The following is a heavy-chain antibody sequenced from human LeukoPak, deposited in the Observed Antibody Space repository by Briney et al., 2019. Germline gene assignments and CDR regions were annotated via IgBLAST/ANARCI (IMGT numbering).Heavy chain of an antibody. CDR1: GGTFSSYA. D-gene: IGHD1-26*01. J-gene: IGHJ5*02. CDR3: ARSPARESSFDP. Sequence: SVRVSCKASGGTFSSYAISWVRQAPGQGLEWMGGIIPIFGTANYAQKFQGRVTITADESTSTAYMELSSLRSEDTAVYYCARSPARESSFDPWGQGTLVTVSS. CDR2: IIPIFGTA. V-gene: IGHV1-69*13.